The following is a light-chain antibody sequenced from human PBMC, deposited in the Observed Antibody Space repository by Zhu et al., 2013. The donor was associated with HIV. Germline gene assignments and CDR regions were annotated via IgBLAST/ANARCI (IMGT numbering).Light chain of an antibody. CDR3: QQSYSTPRT. CDR2: TGY. J-gene: IGKJ1*01. V-gene: IGKV1-39*01. CDR1: HDINIF. Sequence: DIQMTQSPSSLSASVGDRVTITCRASHDINIFLNWYQQKPGRAPRLLIYTGYTLQSGVPSRFSGSGAGTDFTLTISSLQPEDFATYYCQQSYSTPRTFGQGTTVEVK.